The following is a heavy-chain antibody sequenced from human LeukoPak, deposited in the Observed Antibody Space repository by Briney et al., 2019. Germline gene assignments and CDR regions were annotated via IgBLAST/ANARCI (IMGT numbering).Heavy chain of an antibody. CDR1: GFTFRNYW. D-gene: IGHD3-22*01. Sequence: GGSLRPPCAAPGFTFRNYWMSWIRQAPGKGLGGAANISEYGRDKYYVDSLKGRFTISRDNAKNSLYLQMNRLRVEDTAVYYCVSWAGKYYETSDYYLPPANSWGQGTLVTVSS. V-gene: IGHV3-7*01. CDR2: ISEYGRDK. CDR3: VSWAGKYYETSDYYLPPANS. J-gene: IGHJ4*02.